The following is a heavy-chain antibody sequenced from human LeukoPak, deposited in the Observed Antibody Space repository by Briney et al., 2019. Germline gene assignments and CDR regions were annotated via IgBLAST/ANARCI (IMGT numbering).Heavy chain of an antibody. CDR2: ISWNSGGI. D-gene: IGHD3-22*01. J-gene: IGHJ4*02. Sequence: GGSLRLSCGASGFTFDDYAMHWVRQAPGKGLEWVSGISWNSGGIGYADSVKGRFTISRDNAKNSLYLQMNSLRAEDTALYYCAKDLNYYDSGLLDSWGQGTLVTVSS. CDR1: GFTFDDYA. CDR3: AKDLNYYDSGLLDS. V-gene: IGHV3-9*01.